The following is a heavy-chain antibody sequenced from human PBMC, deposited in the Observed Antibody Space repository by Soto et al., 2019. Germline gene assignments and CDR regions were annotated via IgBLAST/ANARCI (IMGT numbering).Heavy chain of an antibody. CDR3: AKEDDYGHRRKAFDI. CDR1: GGSISRYY. CDR2: ISYTGTT. J-gene: IGHJ3*02. D-gene: IGHD4-17*01. Sequence: SSETLSLTCTVSGGSISRYYWSWIRQPPGKGLQWIGYISYTGTTKYSPSLKSRVIISVDTSKNQFSLRLSSVTAADTAVYYCAKEDDYGHRRKAFDIWGKETMVTVSS. V-gene: IGHV4-59*01.